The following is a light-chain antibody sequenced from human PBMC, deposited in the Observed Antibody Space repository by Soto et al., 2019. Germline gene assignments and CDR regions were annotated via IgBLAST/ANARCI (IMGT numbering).Light chain of an antibody. CDR1: SSDIGAYNY. V-gene: IGLV2-14*01. CDR2: HVS. CDR3: KSYTTSSTVV. J-gene: IGLJ2*01. Sequence: QSALTQPASVSGSPGQSITISCTGTSSDIGAYNYVSWYQQHPDKAPKVVIYHVSNRPSGVSNRFSGSKSGNTASLTISGLQAEDEADSYCKSYTTSSTVVFGGGTKLTVL.